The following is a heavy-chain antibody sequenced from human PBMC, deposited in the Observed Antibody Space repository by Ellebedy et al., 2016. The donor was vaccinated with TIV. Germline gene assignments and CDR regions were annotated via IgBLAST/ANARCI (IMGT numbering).Heavy chain of an antibody. V-gene: IGHV1-46*01. D-gene: IGHD1-14*01. J-gene: IGHJ1*01. CDR3: ARLSDRGEH. Sequence: AASVKVSCKTSGYTFTGHFIQWARQASGQGLEWMGILNPSGGSTSNTQKFQGRLTMTRDTSTRTVYMELSSLRSEDTAVYYCARLSDRGEHWGQGTLVTVSS. CDR1: GYTFTGHF. CDR2: LNPSGGST.